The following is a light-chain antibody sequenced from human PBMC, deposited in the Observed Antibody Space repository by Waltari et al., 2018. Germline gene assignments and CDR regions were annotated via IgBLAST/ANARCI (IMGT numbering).Light chain of an antibody. V-gene: IGKV1-33*01. Sequence: TCQTTQDVTTSLSWFQQKPGKAPQLLIYDASTLQSGVPSRFSGSGSGTSFSFTITSLQPEDYATYYCQHYHTLPYTFGRGTKLQIK. J-gene: IGKJ2*01. CDR3: QHYHTLPYT. CDR2: DAS. CDR1: QDVTTS.